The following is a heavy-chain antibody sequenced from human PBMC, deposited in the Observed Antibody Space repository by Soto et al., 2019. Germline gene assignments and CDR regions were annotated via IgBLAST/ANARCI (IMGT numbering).Heavy chain of an antibody. V-gene: IGHV3-33*01. CDR2: IWYDGSNK. CDR3: ARDPGVGGSILWFIWVGAFDI. J-gene: IGHJ3*02. Sequence: GGSLRLSCAASGFTFSSYGMHWVRQAPGKGLEWVAVIWYDGSNKYYADSVKGRFTISRDNSKNTLYLQMNSLRAEDTAVYYCARDPGVGGSILWFIWVGAFDIWGQGTMVTVSS. CDR1: GFTFSSYG. D-gene: IGHD3-10*01.